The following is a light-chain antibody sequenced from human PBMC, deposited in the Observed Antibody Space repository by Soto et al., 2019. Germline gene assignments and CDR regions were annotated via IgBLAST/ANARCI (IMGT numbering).Light chain of an antibody. Sequence: QSALTQPRSVSGSPGQSVTISCTGTSSDVGGYNYVSWYQQYPGKAPKVIIYDVSKRPSGVPDRFSGSKSGNTASLTISGLQAEDEADYYCCSYASSSTLYVFGTGTKVTVL. CDR2: DVS. J-gene: IGLJ1*01. CDR1: SSDVGGYNY. V-gene: IGLV2-11*01. CDR3: CSYASSSTLYV.